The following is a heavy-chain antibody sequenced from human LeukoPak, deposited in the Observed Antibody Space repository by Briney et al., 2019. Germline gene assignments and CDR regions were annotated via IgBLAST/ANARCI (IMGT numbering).Heavy chain of an antibody. V-gene: IGHV1-2*04. CDR1: GYTFTCYY. D-gene: IGHD5-12*01. CDR2: INPNSGGT. CDR3: ARGCEDTVGFDYYYYGMDV. Sequence: ASVKVSCKASGYTFTCYYMHWVRQAPGQGLEWMGWINPNSGGTNYAQKFQGWVTMTRDTSISTAYMELSRLRSDDTAVYYCARGCEDTVGFDYYYYGMDVWGQGTTVTVSS. J-gene: IGHJ6*02.